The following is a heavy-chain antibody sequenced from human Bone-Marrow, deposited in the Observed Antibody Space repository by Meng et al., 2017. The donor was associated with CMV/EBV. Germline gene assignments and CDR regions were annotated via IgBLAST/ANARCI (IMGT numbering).Heavy chain of an antibody. CDR3: ARDEDYGGNLDY. Sequence: GSLKISCAASGFTFSSYSMNWVRQAPGKGLEWVSYISSSGSTIYYADSVKGRFTISRDNAKNSLYLQMNSLRAEDTAVYYCARDEDYGGNLDYWGQGTLVTVSS. V-gene: IGHV3-48*04. D-gene: IGHD4-23*01. CDR1: GFTFSSYS. J-gene: IGHJ4*02. CDR2: ISSSGSTI.